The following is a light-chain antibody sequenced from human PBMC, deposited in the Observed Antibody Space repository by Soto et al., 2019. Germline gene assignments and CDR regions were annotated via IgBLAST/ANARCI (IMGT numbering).Light chain of an antibody. CDR3: QQFNTTPWT. CDR1: QGISSY. CDR2: AAS. J-gene: IGKJ1*01. Sequence: DIQLTQSPSSLSASVGDRVTITCRASQGISSYLAWYQQKPGKAPKLLIYAASTLQSGVPSSFSGSGSGTDFTLTISSLQPEDFATYYCQQFNTTPWTFGQGTKVDIK. V-gene: IGKV1-9*01.